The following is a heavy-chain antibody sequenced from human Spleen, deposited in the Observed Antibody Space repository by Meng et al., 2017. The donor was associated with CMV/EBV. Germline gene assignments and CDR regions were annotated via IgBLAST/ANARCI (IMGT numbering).Heavy chain of an antibody. CDR1: GFTFSSYW. CDR2: INSDGSST. D-gene: IGHD2-8*01. V-gene: IGHV3-74*01. CDR3: AKDLRNIALMVYDTQGGYYGMDV. Sequence: GESLKISCAASGFTFSSYWMHWVRQAPGKGLVWVSRINSDGSSTSYADSVKGRFTISRDNSKDMVYLQMNSLRAEDTAVYYCAKDLRNIALMVYDTQGGYYGMDVWGQGTTVTVSS. J-gene: IGHJ6*02.